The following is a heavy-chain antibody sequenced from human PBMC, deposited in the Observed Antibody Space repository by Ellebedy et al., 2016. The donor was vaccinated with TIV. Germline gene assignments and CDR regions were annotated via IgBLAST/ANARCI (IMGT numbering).Heavy chain of an antibody. Sequence: ASVKVSCXASGGTFSSYAISWVRQAPGQGLEWMGGIIPIFGTANYAQKFQGRVTITADKSTSTAYMELSSLRSEDTAVYYCARGTAMATPYYYYYGMDVWGQGTTVTVSS. CDR2: IIPIFGTA. CDR3: ARGTAMATPYYYYYGMDV. D-gene: IGHD5-18*01. J-gene: IGHJ6*02. V-gene: IGHV1-69*06. CDR1: GGTFSSYA.